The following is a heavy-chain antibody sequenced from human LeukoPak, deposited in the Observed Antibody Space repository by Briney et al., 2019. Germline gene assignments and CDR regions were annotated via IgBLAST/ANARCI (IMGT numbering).Heavy chain of an antibody. CDR2: IYHSGST. CDR3: ASGYGSGSYRYYYGMDV. V-gene: IGHV4-38-2*01. J-gene: IGHJ6*04. D-gene: IGHD3-10*01. Sequence: SETLSLTCAVSGYSISSGYYWGWIRQPPGKGLEWIGIIYHSGSTYYNPSLKSRVTISVDTSKNQFSLKLSSVTAADTAVYYCASGYGSGSYRYYYGMDVWGKGTTVTVSS. CDR1: GYSISSGYY.